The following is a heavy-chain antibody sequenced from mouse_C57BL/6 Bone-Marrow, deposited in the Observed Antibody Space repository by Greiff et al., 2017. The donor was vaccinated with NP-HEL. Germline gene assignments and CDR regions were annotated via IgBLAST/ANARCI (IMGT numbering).Heavy chain of an antibody. CDR1: GYTFTSYG. CDR3: ARFLIYDGYPYFDD. CDR2: IYIGNGYT. V-gene: IGHV1-58*01. Sequence: VQLQQSGAELVRPGSSVKMSCKTSGYTFTSYGINWVKQRPGQGLEWIGYIYIGNGYTEYNEKFKGQATLTSDTSSSTAYMQLSSRTSEDSAIYCCARFLIYDGYPYFDDWGQGTTLTVSS. D-gene: IGHD2-3*01. J-gene: IGHJ2*01.